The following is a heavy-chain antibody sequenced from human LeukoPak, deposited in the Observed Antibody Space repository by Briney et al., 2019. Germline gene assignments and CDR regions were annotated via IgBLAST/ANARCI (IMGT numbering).Heavy chain of an antibody. J-gene: IGHJ4*02. Sequence: GASVKVSCKASGYTFTSYAMHWVRQAPGQRLEWMGWINAGNGNTKYSQKFQGRVTITRDTSASTAYMELRSLRSDDTAVYYCARGYLWLAWGDFDYWGLGTLVTVSS. CDR1: GYTFTSYA. CDR2: INAGNGNT. D-gene: IGHD6-19*01. CDR3: ARGYLWLAWGDFDY. V-gene: IGHV1-3*01.